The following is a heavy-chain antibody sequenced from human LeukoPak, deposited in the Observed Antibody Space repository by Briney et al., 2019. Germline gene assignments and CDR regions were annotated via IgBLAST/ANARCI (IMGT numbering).Heavy chain of an antibody. V-gene: IGHV4-59*01. CDR3: ARTYYYDSSGYPYFDY. D-gene: IGHD3-22*01. CDR2: IYYSGST. Sequence: PSETLSLTCTVSGGSISSYYWSWIRQPPGEGLEWIGYIYYSGSTNYNPSLKSRVTISVDTSKNQFSLKLSSVTAADTAVYYCARTYYYDSSGYPYFDYWGQGTLVTVSS. CDR1: GGSISSYY. J-gene: IGHJ4*02.